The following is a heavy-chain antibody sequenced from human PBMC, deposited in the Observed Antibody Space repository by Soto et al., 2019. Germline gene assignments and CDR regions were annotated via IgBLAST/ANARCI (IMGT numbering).Heavy chain of an antibody. CDR3: AIDRGGSCLDY. CDR1: GFTFSSYG. V-gene: IGHV3-33*01. CDR2: IWYDGSNK. J-gene: IGHJ4*02. D-gene: IGHD2-15*01. Sequence: QVQLVESGGGVVQPGRSLRLSCAASGFTFSSYGMHWVRQAPGTGLEWVAVIWYDGSNKYYADSVKGRFTISRDNSKNTLYLQMNSLRAEDTAVYYCAIDRGGSCLDYWGQGTLVTVSS.